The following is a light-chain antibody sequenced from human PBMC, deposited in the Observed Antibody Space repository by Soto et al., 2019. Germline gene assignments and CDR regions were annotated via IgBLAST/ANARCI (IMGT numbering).Light chain of an antibody. J-gene: IGLJ2*01. Sequence: QSALTQPASVSGSPGQSITIACTGTSSDIGTYDYVSWYQHHPGKAPKLMIYEVTNLPSGVSDRFSGSKSGKTASLTISGLQADDEADYYCSSYTTTTTPVVFGGGTKVTVL. CDR3: SSYTTTTTPVV. CDR1: SSDIGTYDY. V-gene: IGLV2-14*01. CDR2: EVT.